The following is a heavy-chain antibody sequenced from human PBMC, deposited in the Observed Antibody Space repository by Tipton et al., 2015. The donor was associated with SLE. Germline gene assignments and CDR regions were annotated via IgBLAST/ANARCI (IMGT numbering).Heavy chain of an antibody. CDR3: ARDKGGYSYGYHDAFDI. Sequence: TLSLTCAVSGYSISSGYYWGWIRQPPGKGLGWIGSIYHSGSTYYNPSLKSRVTISVDTSKNQFSLKLSSVTAADTAVYYCARDKGGYSYGYHDAFDIWGQGTMVTVSS. D-gene: IGHD5-18*01. V-gene: IGHV4-38-2*02. CDR1: GYSISSGYY. J-gene: IGHJ3*02. CDR2: IYHSGST.